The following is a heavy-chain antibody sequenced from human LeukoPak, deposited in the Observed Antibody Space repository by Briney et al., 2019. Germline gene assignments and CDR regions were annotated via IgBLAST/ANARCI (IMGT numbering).Heavy chain of an antibody. J-gene: IGHJ4*02. CDR3: ARYWGPYDNSGAYFDY. V-gene: IGHV4-39*01. Sequence: SETLSLTCTVSGDSISSSSYYWVWLRQPPGKGLEWIATINYTGSTYYNPSLKSRVTISVDTSKNQFSLKLSSVTAADTAMYYCARYWGPYDNSGAYFDYWGQGTLVTVSS. CDR2: INYTGST. D-gene: IGHD3-22*01. CDR1: GDSISSSSYY.